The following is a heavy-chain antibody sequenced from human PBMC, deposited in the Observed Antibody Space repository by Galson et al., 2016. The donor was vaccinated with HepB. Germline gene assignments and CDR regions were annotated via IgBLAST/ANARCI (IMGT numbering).Heavy chain of an antibody. CDR3: AIRGRGGFDI. Sequence: QSGAEVTKPGESLKISSKGSGYSFPSYWIGWVRQMPGKGLELMGIINPGDSDTRNSPSFQGQATISADKSFSTAYLQWSSLKASDTAMYYCAIRGRGGFDIWGQGTMVSVSS. CDR1: GYSFPSYW. D-gene: IGHD2-15*01. J-gene: IGHJ3*02. V-gene: IGHV5-51*01. CDR2: INPGDSDT.